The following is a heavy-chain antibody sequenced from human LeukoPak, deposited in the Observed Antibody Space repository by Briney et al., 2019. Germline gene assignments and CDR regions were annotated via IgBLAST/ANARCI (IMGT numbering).Heavy chain of an antibody. D-gene: IGHD3-10*01. CDR2: ISGGGDST. CDR3: AKSVAKGSGSLHY. Sequence: PGGSLSLSCAASGFTFSSSAMTWVRQAPGKGLEWVSTISGGGDSTYYADSVKRRFTICRDISIKTLYVQINSLRAEETAVDYCAKSVAKGSGSLHYWGQGTLVTVSS. V-gene: IGHV3-23*01. CDR1: GFTFSSSA. J-gene: IGHJ4*02.